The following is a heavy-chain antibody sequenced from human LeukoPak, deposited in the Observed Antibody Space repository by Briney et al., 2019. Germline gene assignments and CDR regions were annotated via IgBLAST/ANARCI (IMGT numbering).Heavy chain of an antibody. CDR3: ARVGYYDSSGYLDI. J-gene: IGHJ3*02. Sequence: ASVKVSCKASGYTFTSYGISWERQAPGQGLEWMGWISAYNGNTNYAQKLQGRVTMTTDTSTSTAYMELRSLRSDDTAVYYCARVGYYDSSGYLDIWGQGTMVTVSS. CDR2: ISAYNGNT. V-gene: IGHV1-18*01. D-gene: IGHD3-22*01. CDR1: GYTFTSYG.